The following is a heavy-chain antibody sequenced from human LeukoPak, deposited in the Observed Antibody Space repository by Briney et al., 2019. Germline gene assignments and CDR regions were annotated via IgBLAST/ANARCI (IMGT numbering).Heavy chain of an antibody. CDR1: GFTFSSYG. D-gene: IGHD3-16*02. Sequence: GGSLRLSCAASGFTFSSYGMHWVRQAPGKGLEWVAFIRYDGSNKYYADSVKGRFTISRDNSKNTLYLQMNSLRAEDTAVYYCARGPGRGLGELSSFDYWGQGTLVTVSS. CDR3: ARGPGRGLGELSSFDY. V-gene: IGHV3-30*02. J-gene: IGHJ4*02. CDR2: IRYDGSNK.